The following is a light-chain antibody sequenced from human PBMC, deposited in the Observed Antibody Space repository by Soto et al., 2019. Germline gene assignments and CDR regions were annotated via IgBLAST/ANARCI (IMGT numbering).Light chain of an antibody. J-gene: IGKJ1*01. CDR2: DAS. Sequence: DIQMTPSPSTLSASVGDRVTITCRASQSISSWLAWYQQKPGRAPKLLIFDASSLESGVPTRFSGSGSGTEFTLTISSLQPDDFATYYCQDYSTDSRTFGQGTKVDIK. CDR3: QDYSTDSRT. CDR1: QSISSW. V-gene: IGKV1-5*01.